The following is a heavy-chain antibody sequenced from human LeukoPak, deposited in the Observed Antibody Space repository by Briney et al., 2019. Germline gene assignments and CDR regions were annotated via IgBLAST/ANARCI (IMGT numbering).Heavy chain of an antibody. CDR2: IYYSGST. J-gene: IGHJ3*02. CDR1: GGSISSSSYY. D-gene: IGHD3-10*01. CDR3: ARGEVLTRAFDI. V-gene: IGHV4-39*07. Sequence: SDTLSLTCTVSGGSISSSSYYWGWIRQPPGTGLEWIGSIYYSGSTYYNPSLKSRVTISVDTSKNQFSLKLSSVAAADTAVYYCARGEVLTRAFDIWGQGTMVTVSS.